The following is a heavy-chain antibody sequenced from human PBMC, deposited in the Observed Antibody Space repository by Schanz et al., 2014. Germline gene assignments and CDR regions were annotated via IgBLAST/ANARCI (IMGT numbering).Heavy chain of an antibody. CDR3: ARDGYSVVVIAPTESFDI. CDR1: GFTLSSYG. V-gene: IGHV3-33*08. J-gene: IGHJ3*02. Sequence: QVRLVESGGGVVQPGRSLRLSCATSGFTLSSYGMHWVRQAPGKGLEWVAFINSDGTKRFYADSVKSRFTISRDNSRNTLDLQMNSPRAEDTAVYYFARDGYSVVVIAPTESFDIWGQGTTVTVSS. CDR2: INSDGTKR. D-gene: IGHD2-15*01.